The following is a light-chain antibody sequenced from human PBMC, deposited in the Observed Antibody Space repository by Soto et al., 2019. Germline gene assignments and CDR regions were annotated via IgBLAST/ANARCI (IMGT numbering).Light chain of an antibody. V-gene: IGKV1-39*01. CDR1: QSIISY. Sequence: DIQMTQSPSSLSASVGDRVTITCRASQSIISYLSWYQQKPGKAPKLLIYAATTLQSGVPSRFRDPGAGTDFTLSISSLQPEDSATYYDQQRYAILSFRGGTKV. CDR3: QQRYAILS. CDR2: AAT. J-gene: IGKJ4*01.